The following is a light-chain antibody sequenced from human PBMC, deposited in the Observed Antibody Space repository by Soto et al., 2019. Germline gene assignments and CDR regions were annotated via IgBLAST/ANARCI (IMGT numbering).Light chain of an antibody. CDR1: QSISIW. CDR3: QQYNSYSPWT. Sequence: DIQMTQSPSTMSASVGDRVTITCRASQSISIWSAWYQQKPGKAPKLLIYDAFSLESGDPSRFSGSGSGTEFTLTISSLQPDDFATYYCQQYNSYSPWTFGQGTKVEIK. J-gene: IGKJ1*01. CDR2: DAF. V-gene: IGKV1-5*01.